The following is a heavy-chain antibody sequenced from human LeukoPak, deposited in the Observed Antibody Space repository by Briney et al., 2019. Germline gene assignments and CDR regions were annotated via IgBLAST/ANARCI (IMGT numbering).Heavy chain of an antibody. CDR1: DSSISTYY. D-gene: IGHD1-26*01. CDR2: IYASGTT. V-gene: IGHV4-4*07. J-gene: IGHJ4*02. Sequence: SETLSLTCTVSDSSISTYYWSWIRQPAGKGLEWIRRIYASGTTNYNPSLKSRVTMSVDTSNNQFSLNLNSVTAADTAVYYCAREVSSWELRSFHYWGQGTLVTVSS. CDR3: AREVSSWELRSFHY.